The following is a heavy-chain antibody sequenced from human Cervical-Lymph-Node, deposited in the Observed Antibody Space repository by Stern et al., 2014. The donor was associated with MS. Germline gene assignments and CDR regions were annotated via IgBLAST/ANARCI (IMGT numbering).Heavy chain of an antibody. Sequence: DQLVESGGGVVQPGKSMNLSCAPSGFTFSDFGMHGVPQAPGKGLGGVALATYDGSDQYYADSVKGRFTVSRDNSKNTVLLQMNGLSPEDTAVYFCARDRGLTHYFYGMDVWGQGTTVTVSS. V-gene: IGHV3-30*12. CDR1: GFTFSDFG. D-gene: IGHD3-10*01. J-gene: IGHJ6*02. CDR2: ATYDGSDQ. CDR3: ARDRGLTHYFYGMDV.